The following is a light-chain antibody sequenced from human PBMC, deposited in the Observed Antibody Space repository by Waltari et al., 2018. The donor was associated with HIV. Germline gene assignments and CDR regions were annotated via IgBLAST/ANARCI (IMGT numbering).Light chain of an antibody. V-gene: IGLV1-40*01. J-gene: IGLJ2*01. CDR2: GNN. CDR1: SSNIGAGYD. CDR3: QSYDNSLSGSGV. Sequence: QSVLTQPPSVSGAPGQRVTISCTGSSSNIGAGYDVHWYQQLPGTAPKLLIYGNNNRPSGVPGRFSGSKSGTSASLAITGLQAEDEADYYCQSYDNSLSGSGVFGGGTKLTVL.